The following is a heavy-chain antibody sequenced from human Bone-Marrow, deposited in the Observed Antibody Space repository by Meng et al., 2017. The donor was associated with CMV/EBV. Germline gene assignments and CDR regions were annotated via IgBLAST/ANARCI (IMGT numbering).Heavy chain of an antibody. V-gene: IGHV4-31*03. J-gene: IGHJ2*01. CDR2: IYYSGST. CDR1: GGSISSGGYS. CDR3: ARDGDGGRYYDL. D-gene: IGHD4-17*01. Sequence: TGSGGSISSGGYSWSWIRQHPGKGLEWIGYIYYSGSTYYNPSLKSRVTISVDTSKNEFSLKLSSVTAADTAVYYCARDGDGGRYYDLWGRGILVTVSS.